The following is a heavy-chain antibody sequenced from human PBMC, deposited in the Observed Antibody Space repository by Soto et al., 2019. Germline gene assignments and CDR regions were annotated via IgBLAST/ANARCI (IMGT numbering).Heavy chain of an antibody. D-gene: IGHD3-3*01. CDR2: IIPIFGTA. J-gene: IGHJ6*02. CDR3: ARDRRITIFGVVMNDGRWEVYGMDV. CDR1: GGTFSSYA. V-gene: IGHV1-69*13. Sequence: SVKVSCKASGGTFSSYAISWVRQAPGQGLEWMGGIIPIFGTANYAQKFQGRVTITADESTSTAYMELSSLRSEDTAVYYCARDRRITIFGVVMNDGRWEVYGMDVWG.